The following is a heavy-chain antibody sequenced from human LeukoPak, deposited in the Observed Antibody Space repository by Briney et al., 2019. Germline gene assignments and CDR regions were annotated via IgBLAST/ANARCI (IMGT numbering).Heavy chain of an antibody. CDR2: VSGTSEYI. D-gene: IGHD6-19*01. J-gene: IGHJ4*02. V-gene: IGHV3-21*06. CDR1: GFTFSTYS. Sequence: GGSLRLSCAASGFTFSTYSMIWVRQAPGKGLEWVSSVSGTSEYIYYADSVRGRFTISRDNAKNTVYLQMNSLRAEDTAVYYCARWYSSGWYSDYWGQGTLVTVSS. CDR3: ARWYSSGWYSDY.